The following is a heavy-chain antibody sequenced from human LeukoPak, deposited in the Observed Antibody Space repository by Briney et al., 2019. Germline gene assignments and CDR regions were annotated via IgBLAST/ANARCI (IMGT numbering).Heavy chain of an antibody. V-gene: IGHV4-34*01. Sequence: SETLSLTCAVYGGSFSGYYWSWIRQPPGKGLEWIGEINHSGSTNYNPSLKSRVTISVDTSKNQFSLKLSSVTAADTAVYYCARGPTKHYDSSGYYFGFDYWGQGTLVTVSS. D-gene: IGHD3-22*01. J-gene: IGHJ4*02. CDR1: GGSFSGYY. CDR3: ARGPTKHYDSSGYYFGFDY. CDR2: INHSGST.